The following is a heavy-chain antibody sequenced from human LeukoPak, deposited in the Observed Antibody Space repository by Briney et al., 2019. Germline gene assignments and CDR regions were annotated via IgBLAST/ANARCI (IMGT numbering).Heavy chain of an antibody. CDR3: AKAVAHVRIYAFDI. J-gene: IGHJ3*02. CDR2: ISGSGGST. V-gene: IGHV3-23*01. D-gene: IGHD2/OR15-2a*01. CDR1: VFTFSSYA. Sequence: PGGSLRLSCAASVFTFSSYAMSRVRQAPGKGLEWVSAISGSGGSTYYADSVKGRLTISRDNSKNTLYLQMNSLRAEDTAVYYCAKAVAHVRIYAFDIWGQGTMVTVSS.